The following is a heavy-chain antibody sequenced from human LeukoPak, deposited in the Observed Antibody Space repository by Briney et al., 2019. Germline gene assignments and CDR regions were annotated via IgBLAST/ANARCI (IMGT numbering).Heavy chain of an antibody. V-gene: IGHV1-69*04. J-gene: IGHJ4*02. Sequence: ASVKVSCKASGGTFISYAISWVRQAPGQGREWMGRIIPILGIANYAQKFQGRVTITADKSTSTAYMELSSLRSEDTAVYYCAGEHYDFWSGKTPHYFDSWGQGTLVTVSS. CDR2: IIPILGIA. CDR3: AGEHYDFWSGKTPHYFDS. D-gene: IGHD3-3*01. CDR1: GGTFISYA.